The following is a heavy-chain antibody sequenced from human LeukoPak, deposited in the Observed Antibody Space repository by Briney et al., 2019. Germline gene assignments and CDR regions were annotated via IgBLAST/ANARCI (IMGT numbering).Heavy chain of an antibody. Sequence: ASVKVSCKASGYTFTGYYMHWVRQAPGQGLEWMGWINPNSGGTNYAQKFQGRVTMTRDTSISTAYMELSSLRSEDTAVYYCARAGTRRGDGMDVWGKGTTVTVSS. CDR1: GYTFTGYY. CDR2: INPNSGGT. CDR3: ARAGTRRGDGMDV. J-gene: IGHJ6*04. D-gene: IGHD6-13*01. V-gene: IGHV1-2*02.